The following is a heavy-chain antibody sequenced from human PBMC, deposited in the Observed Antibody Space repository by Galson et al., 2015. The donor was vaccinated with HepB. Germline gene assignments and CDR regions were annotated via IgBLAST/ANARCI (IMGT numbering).Heavy chain of an antibody. CDR2: IIPIFGTA. J-gene: IGHJ4*02. Sequence: SVKVSCKASGGTFSSYAISWVRQAPGQGLEWMGGIIPIFGTANYAQKFQGRVTITADESTSTAYMELSSLRSEDTAAYYCARARYGGHHYFDYWGQGTLVTVSS. D-gene: IGHD1-14*01. CDR3: ARARYGGHHYFDY. CDR1: GGTFSSYA. V-gene: IGHV1-69*13.